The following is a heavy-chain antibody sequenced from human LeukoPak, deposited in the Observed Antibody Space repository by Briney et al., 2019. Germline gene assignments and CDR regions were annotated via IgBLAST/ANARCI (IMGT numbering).Heavy chain of an antibody. CDR2: IYYSRST. Sequence: SETLSLTCTVSGGSISSHYWSWLRPPPGKGLEGSGYIYYSRSTNYNPSLKSRVTISVDTSKNQFSLKLSSVTAADTAVYHCARGVVSRPADGYKFFRRYYYYMDVWGKGTTVTVSS. V-gene: IGHV4-59*11. J-gene: IGHJ6*03. CDR1: GGSISSHY. D-gene: IGHD5-24*01. CDR3: ARGVVSRPADGYKFFRRYYYYMDV.